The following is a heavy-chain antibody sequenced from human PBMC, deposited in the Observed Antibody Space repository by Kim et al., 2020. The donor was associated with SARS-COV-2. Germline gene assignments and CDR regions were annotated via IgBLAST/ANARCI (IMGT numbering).Heavy chain of an antibody. V-gene: IGHV3-48*03. Sequence: GGSLRLSCAASGFTFSSYEMNWVRQAPGKGLEWVSYISSSGSTIYYADSVKGRFTISRDNAKNSLYLQMNSLRAEDTAVYYCARDYRRMGGWFGEFPAWGQGTLVTVSS. D-gene: IGHD3-10*01. CDR2: ISSSGSTI. CDR3: ARDYRRMGGWFGEFPA. CDR1: GFTFSSYE. J-gene: IGHJ5*02.